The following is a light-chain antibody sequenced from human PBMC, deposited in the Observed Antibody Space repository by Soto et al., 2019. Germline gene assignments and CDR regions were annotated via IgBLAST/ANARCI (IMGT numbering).Light chain of an antibody. CDR3: QQYNSYSRT. J-gene: IGKJ1*01. CDR2: KAS. V-gene: IGKV1-5*03. CDR1: QSISSW. Sequence: DIQMTQSPSTLSASVGDRATITCRASQSISSWLAWYQQKPGKAPKLLIYKASSLESGVPSRFSGSGTGTEFTPTISSVHPDDFATYYCQQYNSYSRTFGQGTKVEIK.